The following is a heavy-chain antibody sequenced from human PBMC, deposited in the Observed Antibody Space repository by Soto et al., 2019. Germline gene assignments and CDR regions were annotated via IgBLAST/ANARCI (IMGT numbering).Heavy chain of an antibody. CDR3: AKGSSSEWYRPLDV. CDR2: ISGSGGST. J-gene: IGHJ6*02. CDR1: GFTFSSYA. Sequence: HPGGSLRLSCAASGFTFSSYAMSWVRQAPGKGLEWVSAISGSGGSTYYADSVKGRFTISRDNSKNTLYLQMNSLRVEDTAVYYCAKGSSSEWYRPLDVWGQGTTVTVSS. D-gene: IGHD6-19*01. V-gene: IGHV3-23*01.